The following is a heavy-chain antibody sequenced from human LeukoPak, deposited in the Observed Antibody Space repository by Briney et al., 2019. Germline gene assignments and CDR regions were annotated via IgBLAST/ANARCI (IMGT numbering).Heavy chain of an antibody. Sequence: GGSLRLSCAASGFTFSGSAMHWVRQASGKGLEWVGRIRSKANSYATAYAASVKGRFTISRDDSKNTAYLQMNSLKTEDTAEYYCTRFSSSWYGFDYWGQGTLVTVSS. V-gene: IGHV3-73*01. CDR1: GFTFSGSA. D-gene: IGHD6-13*01. J-gene: IGHJ4*02. CDR3: TRFSSSWYGFDY. CDR2: IRSKANSYAT.